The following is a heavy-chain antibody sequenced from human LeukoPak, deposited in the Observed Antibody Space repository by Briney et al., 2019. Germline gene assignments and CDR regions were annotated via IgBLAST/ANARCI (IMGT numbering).Heavy chain of an antibody. D-gene: IGHD6-19*01. CDR3: ARVGESSGWYGNLGY. J-gene: IGHJ4*02. Sequence: PGRSLRLSCAASGFIFNSYGMHWVRQAPGKGLEWVALIWYDGSDKYYADSVKGRFTISRDNSKNTLYLQMNSLRAEDTAVYYCARVGESSGWYGNLGYWGQGTLVTVSS. CDR2: IWYDGSDK. CDR1: GFIFNSYG. V-gene: IGHV3-33*01.